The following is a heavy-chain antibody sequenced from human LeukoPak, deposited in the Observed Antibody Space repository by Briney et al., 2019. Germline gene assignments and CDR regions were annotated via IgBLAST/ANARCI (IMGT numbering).Heavy chain of an antibody. CDR1: GFSLSTTGVG. V-gene: IGHV2-5*02. Sequence: GSGPTLVKPTQTLTPTCTFSGFSLSTTGVGVGWLRQPPGKALEWLALIYWDDDKRYSPSLKSRLTITKDTSKNQVALTMTNMDPVDTATYYCAHGVLRYFHFDYWGQGTLVTVSS. D-gene: IGHD3-9*01. CDR3: AHGVLRYFHFDY. CDR2: IYWDDDK. J-gene: IGHJ4*02.